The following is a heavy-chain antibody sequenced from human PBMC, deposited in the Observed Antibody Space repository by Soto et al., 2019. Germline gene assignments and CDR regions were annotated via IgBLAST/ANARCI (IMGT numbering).Heavy chain of an antibody. CDR3: ARVAFGPIDY. V-gene: IGHV4-38-2*02. D-gene: IGHD3-16*01. CDR2: MYHSGTT. Sequence: PSETLSLTCTVSNYSISSGYYWGWIRQSPGEGLVWIVSMYHSGTTYYNPSLKSRVTISIDTSKNQFSLKLTSVTSADTAGYFCARVAFGPIDYWGQGTLVTVSS. J-gene: IGHJ4*02. CDR1: NYSISSGYY.